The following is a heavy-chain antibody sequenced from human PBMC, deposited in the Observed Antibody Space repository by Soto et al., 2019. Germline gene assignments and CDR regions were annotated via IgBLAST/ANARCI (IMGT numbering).Heavy chain of an antibody. V-gene: IGHV3-30-3*01. J-gene: IGHJ4*02. CDR2: RSYDGSNK. CDR3: SRDYRRTDFDY. Sequence: QLQLVESGGGVVQPGRSLRLSCAASGFTFSSSAMHWVRQAPGKGLEWVAVRSYDGSNKYYADSVKCRFTISLDNSKNTLYMQLTSLRAEDTAVYYCSRDYRRTDFDYRCQGTLVTVST. CDR1: GFTFSSSA. D-gene: IGHD3-16*02.